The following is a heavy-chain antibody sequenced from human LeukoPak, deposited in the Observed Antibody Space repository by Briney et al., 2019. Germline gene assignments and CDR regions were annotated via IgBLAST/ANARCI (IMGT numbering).Heavy chain of an antibody. CDR2: IYSGGST. CDR1: GFTVSSNY. D-gene: IGHD2-2*01. J-gene: IGHJ3*02. V-gene: IGHV3-53*01. CDR3: ARAHQLPDAFDI. Sequence: GGSLSLSFAASGFTVSSNYMSWVRQAPGKGLEWVSVIYSGGSTYYADSVKGRFTISRDNSKNTLYLQMNSLRAEDTAVYYCARAHQLPDAFDIWGQGTMVTVSS.